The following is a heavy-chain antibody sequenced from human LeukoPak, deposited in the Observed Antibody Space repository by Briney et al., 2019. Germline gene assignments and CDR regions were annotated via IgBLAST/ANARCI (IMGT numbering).Heavy chain of an antibody. J-gene: IGHJ4*02. V-gene: IGHV3-48*03. D-gene: IGHD4-17*01. CDR1: GFTFSSYA. Sequence: GGSLRLSCAASGFTFSSYAMNWVRQAPGKGLEWVSYISSSGGPIFYADSVKGRFTISRDNAKNSLFLQMSSPRAEDTAVYYCAREVPTGTSFDYWAQGTLVTVSS. CDR2: ISSSGGPI. CDR3: AREVPTGTSFDY.